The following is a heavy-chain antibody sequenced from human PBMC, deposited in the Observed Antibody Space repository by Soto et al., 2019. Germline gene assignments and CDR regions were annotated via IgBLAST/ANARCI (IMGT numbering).Heavy chain of an antibody. D-gene: IGHD3-9*01. CDR2: IYYSGST. J-gene: IGHJ3*02. V-gene: IGHV4-39*01. CDR1: GGSISSSSYY. Sequence: PSETLSLTCTVSGGSISSSSYYWGWIRQPPGKGLEWIGSIYYSGSTYYNPSLKSRVTISVDTSKNQFSLKLSSVTAADTAVYYCARQYYDILTGYLGPHDAFDIWGQGTMVTVSS. CDR3: ARQYYDILTGYLGPHDAFDI.